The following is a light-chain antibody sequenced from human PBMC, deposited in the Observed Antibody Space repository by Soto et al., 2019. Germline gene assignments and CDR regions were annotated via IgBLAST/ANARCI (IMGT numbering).Light chain of an antibody. Sequence: QSLLTQPASVSGSPGQSITISCTGTSSDVSGYNYVSWYQHHPGKAPKLMIYDVSNRPSGVSNRFSGSKSGNTASLTISGLQAEDEADYYCNSYTSRSSVVFGGGTKLTVL. CDR2: DVS. V-gene: IGLV2-14*03. CDR3: NSYTSRSSVV. J-gene: IGLJ2*01. CDR1: SSDVSGYNY.